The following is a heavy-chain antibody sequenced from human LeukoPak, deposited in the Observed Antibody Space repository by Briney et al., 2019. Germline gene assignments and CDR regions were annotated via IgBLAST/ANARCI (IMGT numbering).Heavy chain of an antibody. CDR1: GGSISSYY. V-gene: IGHV4-59*01. D-gene: IGHD5-18*01. Sequence: PSETLSLTCTVSGGSISSYYWSWIRQPPGKGLEWIGYIYYSGTTNYNPSLKSRVTISVDTSKNQFSLKLSSVIAADTAVYYCARAVDTTMDVWGQGTTVTVSS. CDR2: IYYSGTT. J-gene: IGHJ6*02. CDR3: ARAVDTTMDV.